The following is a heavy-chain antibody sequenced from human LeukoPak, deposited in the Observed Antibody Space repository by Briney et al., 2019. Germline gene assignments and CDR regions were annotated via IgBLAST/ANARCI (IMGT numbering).Heavy chain of an antibody. Sequence: SETLSLTCTVSGDSMSRYYWNWIRQPPGKGLEWIGYISNTGGTNYNPSLKSRVAMSLHMSQNQFSLRLRYLTAADTAVYYCASAQWLLSPFDYWGQGTLVTVSS. D-gene: IGHD6-19*01. V-gene: IGHV4-59*08. CDR1: GDSMSRYY. J-gene: IGHJ4*02. CDR2: ISNTGGT. CDR3: ASAQWLLSPFDY.